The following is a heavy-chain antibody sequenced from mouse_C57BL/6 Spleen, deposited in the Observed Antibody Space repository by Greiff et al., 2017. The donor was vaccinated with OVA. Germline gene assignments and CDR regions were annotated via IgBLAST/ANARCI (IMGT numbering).Heavy chain of an antibody. CDR3: TRLGFDY. CDR1: GYTFTDYE. V-gene: IGHV1-15*01. CDR2: IDPETGGT. J-gene: IGHJ2*01. Sequence: LVESGAELVRPGASVTLSCKASGYTFTDYEMHWVKQTPVRGLEWIGAIDPETGGTAYNQKFKGKAILTADKSSSTAYMELRSLTSEDSAVYYCTRLGFDYWGQGTTLTVSS.